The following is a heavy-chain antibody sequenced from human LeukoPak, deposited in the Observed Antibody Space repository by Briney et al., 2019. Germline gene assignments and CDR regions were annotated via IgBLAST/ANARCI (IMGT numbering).Heavy chain of an antibody. CDR3: AKERNIVVVPAAMNY. CDR2: ISGSGGST. V-gene: IGHV3-23*01. J-gene: IGHJ4*02. CDR1: GFTVSSNY. Sequence: GGSLRLSCAASGFTVSSNYMSWVRQAPGKGLEWVSAISGSGGSTYYADSVKGRFTISRDNSKNTLYLQMNSLRAEDTAVYYCAKERNIVVVPAAMNYWGQGTLVTVSS. D-gene: IGHD2-2*01.